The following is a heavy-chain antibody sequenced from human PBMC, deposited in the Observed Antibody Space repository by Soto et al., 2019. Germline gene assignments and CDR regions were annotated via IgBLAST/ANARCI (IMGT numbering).Heavy chain of an antibody. Sequence: EVQLVESGGGLVQPGGSLRLSCVASGFTFCDYWMHWVRQAPGKGLVWVSRIKFDGSITSHADSVKGRFTISRDNARNTVHLQMNSLRAEDTGVYYCARGLRNYYGVDVWGQGTTVTVSS. CDR3: ARGLRNYYGVDV. D-gene: IGHD4-17*01. CDR1: GFTFCDYW. V-gene: IGHV3-74*01. J-gene: IGHJ6*02. CDR2: IKFDGSIT.